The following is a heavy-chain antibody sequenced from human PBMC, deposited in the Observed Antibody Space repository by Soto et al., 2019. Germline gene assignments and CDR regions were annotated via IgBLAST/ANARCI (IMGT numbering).Heavy chain of an antibody. CDR2: ISGSGNYR. Sequence: QVQLVESGGGLVKPGGSLRLSCTASGFTFSDYYMGWIRQAPGKGPEWVSYISGSGNYRNYTDSVKDRFTISRDNAKNSLYLQMNSLRAEDTALYYCARSFSGYFDFWGQGTLVTVSS. J-gene: IGHJ4*02. CDR1: GFTFSDYY. D-gene: IGHD3-22*01. V-gene: IGHV3-11*06. CDR3: ARSFSGYFDF.